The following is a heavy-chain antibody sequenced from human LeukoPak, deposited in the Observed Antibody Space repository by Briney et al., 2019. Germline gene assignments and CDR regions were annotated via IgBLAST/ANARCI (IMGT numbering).Heavy chain of an antibody. J-gene: IGHJ5*02. D-gene: IGHD3-22*01. CDR2: ISSSGSTI. CDR3: ARDYYDSSGYYWFDP. V-gene: IGHV3-11*04. Sequence: GGSLRLSCAASGFTFSDYYMSWIRQAPGKGLEWVSYISSSGSTIYYADSVKGRFNISRDNAKNSLYLQMNSLRAEDTAVYYCARDYYDSSGYYWFDPWGQGTLVTVSS. CDR1: GFTFSDYY.